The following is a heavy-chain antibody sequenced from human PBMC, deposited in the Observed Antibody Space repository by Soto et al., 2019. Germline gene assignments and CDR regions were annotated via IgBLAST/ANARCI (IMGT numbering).Heavy chain of an antibody. CDR3: ARGLYDSSGLPRY. J-gene: IGHJ4*02. V-gene: IGHV3-30-3*01. Sequence: QVQLVESGGGVVQPGRSLRLSCAASGFTFSSYAIHWVRQAPGKGLEWVAVISYDGSNKYYADSVKGRFTISRDNSKNTLYLQMNSLRAEDTAVYYCARGLYDSSGLPRYWGQGTLVTVSS. CDR1: GFTFSSYA. D-gene: IGHD3-22*01. CDR2: ISYDGSNK.